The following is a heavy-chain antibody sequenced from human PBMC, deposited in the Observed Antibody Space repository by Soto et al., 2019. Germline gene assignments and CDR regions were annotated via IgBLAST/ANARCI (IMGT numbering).Heavy chain of an antibody. CDR3: ARVAGNPWNTRNGFDM. CDR1: GFTVSSNY. Sequence: HPGGSLRLSGAASGFTVSSNYMSWVRQAQGKGLEWVSVIYTVGGTYYADSVKGRFTISRDNSKNTLYLQMNNLRAEDTAVYYCARVAGNPWNTRNGFDMWGQGTMVTVSS. J-gene: IGHJ3*02. V-gene: IGHV3-53*01. D-gene: IGHD1-1*01. CDR2: IYTVGGT.